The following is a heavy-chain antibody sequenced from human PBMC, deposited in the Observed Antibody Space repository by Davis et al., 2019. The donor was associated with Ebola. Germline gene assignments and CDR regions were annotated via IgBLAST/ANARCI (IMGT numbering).Heavy chain of an antibody. CDR1: GGSINNYF. CDR3: ARGNYGDYIVLSYYNMDV. D-gene: IGHD4-17*01. Sequence: SETLSLTCTVSGGSINNYFWSWIRQPPGKGLEWMGNIHYLGNTNYNHSLKSRVIMSVDTPKNQFSLKLSSVTAADTAVNYCARGNYGDYIVLSYYNMDVWGQGTTVTVSS. CDR2: IHYLGNT. V-gene: IGHV4-59*01. J-gene: IGHJ6*02.